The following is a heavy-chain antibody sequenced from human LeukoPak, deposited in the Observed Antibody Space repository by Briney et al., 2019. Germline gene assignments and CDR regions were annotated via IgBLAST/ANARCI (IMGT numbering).Heavy chain of an antibody. Sequence: PGGSLRLSCAASGFFFSSYWMTWVRQAPGKGLEWVANIKQDGSEKYYVDSVKGRFTISRDNAKNSLYLQMNSLRAEDTAFYYCARHLRFERVDYWGRGTLVTVSS. CDR1: GFFFSSYW. CDR3: ARHLRFERVDY. CDR2: IKQDGSEK. V-gene: IGHV3-7*01. D-gene: IGHD3-3*01. J-gene: IGHJ4*02.